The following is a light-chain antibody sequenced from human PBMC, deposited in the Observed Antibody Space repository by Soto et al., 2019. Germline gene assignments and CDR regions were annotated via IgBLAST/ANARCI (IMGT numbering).Light chain of an antibody. CDR3: QQYNNWTLT. J-gene: IGKJ4*01. V-gene: IGKV3-15*01. CDR2: DAF. CDR1: QSVSSD. Sequence: ERVMTQAPATLSVSPGERATLSCRASQSVSSDLAWYQQKPGQGPRLLIYDAFNRATGVPARFSGSGSVTEFTLTISSLQSEDFAVYYCQQYNNWTLTFGGGTKVEIK.